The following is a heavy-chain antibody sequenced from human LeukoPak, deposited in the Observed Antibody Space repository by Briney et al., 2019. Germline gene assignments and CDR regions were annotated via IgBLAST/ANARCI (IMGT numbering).Heavy chain of an antibody. CDR1: GGSISSGGYY. CDR3: ATRRVGTHWFDP. Sequence: SETLSLTCTVSGGSISSGGYYWSWIRQHPGKGLEWIGYIYYSGSTYYNPSLKSRVTISVDTSKNRFSLKLSSVTAADTAVYYCATRRVGTHWFDPWGQGTLVTVSS. V-gene: IGHV4-31*03. CDR2: IYYSGST. D-gene: IGHD2-21*02. J-gene: IGHJ5*02.